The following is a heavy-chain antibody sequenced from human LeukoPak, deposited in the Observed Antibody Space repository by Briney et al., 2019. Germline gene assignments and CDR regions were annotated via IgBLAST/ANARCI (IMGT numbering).Heavy chain of an antibody. V-gene: IGHV4-59*01. D-gene: IGHD4-17*01. J-gene: IGHJ4*02. CDR3: ARGYGDPDY. CDR1: GGSISSYY. CDR2: IYYSGST. Sequence: SETLSLTCTVSGGSISSYYWSWTRQPPGKGLEWIGYIYYSGSTNYNPSLKSRVTISVDTSKKQFSLKLSSVTAADTAVYYCARGYGDPDYWGQGTLVTVSS.